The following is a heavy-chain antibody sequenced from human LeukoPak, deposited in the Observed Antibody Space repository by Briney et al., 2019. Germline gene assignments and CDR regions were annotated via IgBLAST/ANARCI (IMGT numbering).Heavy chain of an antibody. CDR3: AKDYRGRDSLFDY. J-gene: IGHJ4*02. D-gene: IGHD3-10*01. V-gene: IGHV3-23*01. Sequence: GRSLRLSCAASGFTFSSYGMHWVRQAPGKGLEWVSGISETGGTTWHADSVKGRLTISRDNSKNTLYLQMNTLRAEDTAVYYCAKDYRGRDSLFDYWGQGTLVIVSS. CDR2: ISETGGTT. CDR1: GFTFSSYG.